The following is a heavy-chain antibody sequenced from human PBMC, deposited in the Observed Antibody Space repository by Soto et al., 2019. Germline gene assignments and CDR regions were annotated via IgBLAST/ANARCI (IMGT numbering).Heavy chain of an antibody. CDR1: GFRFSRHG. D-gene: IGHD3-16*01. V-gene: IGHV3-23*01. CDR3: AKSAGVWGAYYSDS. Sequence: GGSLRLSCAASGFRFSRHGMTWVHQAPGKGLEWVSSISGGGDSTYYADSVKGRFTISRDNSKNTLYLQMNGLRAEDTALYYCAKSAGVWGAYYSDSWGQGTLVTV. J-gene: IGHJ4*02. CDR2: ISGGGDST.